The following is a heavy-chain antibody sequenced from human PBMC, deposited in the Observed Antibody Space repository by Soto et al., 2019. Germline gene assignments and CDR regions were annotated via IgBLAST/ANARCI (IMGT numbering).Heavy chain of an antibody. D-gene: IGHD4-17*01. CDR2: IYPGDSDT. V-gene: IGHV5-51*01. J-gene: IGHJ5*02. CDR1: GYSSTSHL. CDR3: ARYGDVAPWFDP. Sequence: SCKASGYSSTSHLIGREREMPGKGLEWMGIIYPGDSDTRYSPSFQGQVTISADKSISTAYLQWSSLKASDTAMYYCARYGDVAPWFDPWGQGTLVTVSS.